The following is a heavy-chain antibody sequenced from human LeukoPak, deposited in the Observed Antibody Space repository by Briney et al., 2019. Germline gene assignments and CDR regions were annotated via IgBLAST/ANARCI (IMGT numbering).Heavy chain of an antibody. CDR3: ARDQRGYAMTRY. CDR1: GYTFTGYY. D-gene: IGHD5-12*01. V-gene: IGHV1-2*02. Sequence: ASVKVSCKASGYTFTGYYMHWVRLAPGQGLEWMGWINPNSGGTNYAQKFQGRVTMTRDTSISTAYMELSRLRSDDTAVYYCARDQRGYAMTRYWGQGTLVTVSS. CDR2: INPNSGGT. J-gene: IGHJ4*02.